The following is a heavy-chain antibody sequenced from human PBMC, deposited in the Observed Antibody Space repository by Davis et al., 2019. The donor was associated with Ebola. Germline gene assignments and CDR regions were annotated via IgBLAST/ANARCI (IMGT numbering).Heavy chain of an antibody. V-gene: IGHV3-9*01. CDR1: GFTFDDYA. Sequence: SLKISCAASGFTFDDYAMHWVRQAPGKGLEWVSGISWNSGSIGYADSVKGRFTISRDNAKNSLYLQMNSLRAEDTALYYCAKDLGNSGYGLHYFDYWGQGTLVTVSS. D-gene: IGHD3-22*01. CDR2: ISWNSGSI. CDR3: AKDLGNSGYGLHYFDY. J-gene: IGHJ4*02.